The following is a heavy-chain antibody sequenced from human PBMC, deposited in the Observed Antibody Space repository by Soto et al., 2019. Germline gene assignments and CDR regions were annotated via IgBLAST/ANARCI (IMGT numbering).Heavy chain of an antibody. CDR3: ARDKITGLFDY. D-gene: IGHD2-8*02. CDR2: INHSGST. Sequence: QVQLQQWGAGLLKPSETLSLTCAVYGGSFSGYYWTWIRQPPGTGLVWIGEINHSGSTNYNPSLKSPVNISVDTSKNQFSLKLTSVTAADTAVYYCARDKITGLFDYWGQGTLVTVSS. CDR1: GGSFSGYY. V-gene: IGHV4-34*01. J-gene: IGHJ4*02.